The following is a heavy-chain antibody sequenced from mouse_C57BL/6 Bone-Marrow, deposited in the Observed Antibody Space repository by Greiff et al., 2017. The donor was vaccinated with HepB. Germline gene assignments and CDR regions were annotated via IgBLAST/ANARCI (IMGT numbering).Heavy chain of an antibody. D-gene: IGHD2-2*01. V-gene: IGHV1-26*01. CDR1: GFTFTDYY. CDR2: INPNNGGT. J-gene: IGHJ3*01. Sequence: EVQLQQSGPELVKPGASVKISCKASGFTFTDYYMNWVKQSHGKSLEWIGVINPNNGGTNSNPKFKGKATLTVDKASSTAYMEPRSLTAEDSAVYYCAREGYDAWFAYWGQGTLVTVSA. CDR3: AREGYDAWFAY.